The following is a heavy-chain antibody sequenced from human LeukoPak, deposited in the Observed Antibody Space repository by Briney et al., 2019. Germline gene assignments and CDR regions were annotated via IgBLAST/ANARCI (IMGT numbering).Heavy chain of an antibody. CDR3: AKLTADSLIY. V-gene: IGHV3-30*18. J-gene: IGHJ4*02. CDR2: ISYDGSNK. D-gene: IGHD3-9*01. CDR1: GFTFSSYG. Sequence: PGGSLRLSCAASGFTFSSYGMHRVRQAPGKGLEWVAVISYDGSNKYYADSVKGRFTISRDNSKNTLYLQMNSLRAEDTAVYYCAKLTADSLIYWGQGTLVTVSS.